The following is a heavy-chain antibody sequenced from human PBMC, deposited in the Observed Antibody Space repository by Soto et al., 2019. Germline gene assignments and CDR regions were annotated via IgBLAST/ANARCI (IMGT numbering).Heavy chain of an antibody. CDR2: IYWDDAK. CDR3: AQKGGGDRILDY. Sequence: QITLKESGPTLVKPTQTLTLTCTFSGFSLSASGVGVGWIRQPPGKALEWLAIIYWDDAKHYSPSLKRSLTITKEHPKNRVVFTMTNMDPVDTATYFCAQKGGGDRILDYWGQGTLVTVSS. CDR1: GFSLSASGVG. V-gene: IGHV2-5*02. J-gene: IGHJ4*02. D-gene: IGHD3-16*01.